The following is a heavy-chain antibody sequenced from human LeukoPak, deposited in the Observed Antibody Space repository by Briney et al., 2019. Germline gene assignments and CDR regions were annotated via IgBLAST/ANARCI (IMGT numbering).Heavy chain of an antibody. CDR2: IYTSGST. CDR3: ARGRFTGPRYCSGGSCYLNWFDP. D-gene: IGHD2-15*01. J-gene: IGHJ5*02. CDR1: GGSISSYY. V-gene: IGHV4-4*07. Sequence: SETLSLTCTVSGGSISSYYWSWIRQPAGKGLEWIGGIYTSGSTNYNPSLKSRVTMSVDTSKNQFSLKLSSVTAADTAVYYCARGRFTGPRYCSGGSCYLNWFDPWGQGTLVTVSS.